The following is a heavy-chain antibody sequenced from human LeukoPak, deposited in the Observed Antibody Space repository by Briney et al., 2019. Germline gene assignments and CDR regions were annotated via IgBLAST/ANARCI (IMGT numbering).Heavy chain of an antibody. D-gene: IGHD4-17*01. V-gene: IGHV1-2*02. CDR2: INPNSGGT. Sequence: GASVKVSCKASVYTFTGYYMHWVRQAPGQGLEWMGWINPNSGGTNYAQKFQGRVTMTRDTSISTAYMELSRLRSDDTAVYYCARDQDGDYGVGSWFDPWGQGTLVTVSS. CDR3: ARDQDGDYGVGSWFDP. J-gene: IGHJ5*02. CDR1: VYTFTGYY.